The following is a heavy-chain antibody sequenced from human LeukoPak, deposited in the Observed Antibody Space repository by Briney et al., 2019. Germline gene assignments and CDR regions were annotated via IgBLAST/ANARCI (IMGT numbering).Heavy chain of an antibody. CDR2: IYPGDSDT. D-gene: IGHD3-22*01. J-gene: IGHJ6*03. CDR3: ARITYYYDSSGYYYYYYYMDV. Sequence: GESLKISCKGSGYSFTSYWIGWVRQMPGKGLGWMGIIYPGDSDTRYSPSFQGQVTISAYKSISTAYLQWSSLKASDTAMYYCARITYYYDSSGYYYYYYYMDVWGKGTTVTVSS. V-gene: IGHV5-51*01. CDR1: GYSFTSYW.